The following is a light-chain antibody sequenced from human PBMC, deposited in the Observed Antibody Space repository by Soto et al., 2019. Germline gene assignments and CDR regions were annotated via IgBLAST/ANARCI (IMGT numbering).Light chain of an antibody. CDR3: QHYESYKWT. Sequence: DIQLTQSPSTLSTSVGDRVTITCRASQSINSWLAWYQQKPGKAPKLLIYKASSLESGVPSRFSGSGSGTEFTLTISSLQPDDFATYYCQHYESYKWTFGQGTKVDIK. CDR2: KAS. CDR1: QSINSW. J-gene: IGKJ1*01. V-gene: IGKV1-5*03.